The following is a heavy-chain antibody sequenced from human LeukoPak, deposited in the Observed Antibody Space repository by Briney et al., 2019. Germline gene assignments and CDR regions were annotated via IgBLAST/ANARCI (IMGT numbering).Heavy chain of an antibody. V-gene: IGHV4-39*01. CDR1: GGSISSSSYY. Sequence: SETLSLTCTVSGGSISSSSYYWGWLRQPPGTGLEWIGSIYYSGSTYYNPSLKSRVTISVDTSKNQFSLKLSSVTAADTAVYYCARPSGSSWYYFDYWGQGTLVTVSS. CDR3: ARPSGSSWYYFDY. CDR2: IYYSGST. D-gene: IGHD6-13*01. J-gene: IGHJ4*02.